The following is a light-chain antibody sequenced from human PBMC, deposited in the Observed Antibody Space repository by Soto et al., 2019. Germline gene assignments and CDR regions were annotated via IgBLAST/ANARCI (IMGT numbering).Light chain of an antibody. CDR1: QTISTRF. J-gene: IGKJ2*01. V-gene: IGKV3-20*01. Sequence: EIVLTQSPGTLSLSPGERATLSCMASQTISTRFVAWYQQKPGQAPRLLIYGASSRATGIPDRFSGSGSGTDFTLTISRREPEEFAVYSCHQYGGLPYNFGQGTTLEIK. CDR2: GAS. CDR3: HQYGGLPYN.